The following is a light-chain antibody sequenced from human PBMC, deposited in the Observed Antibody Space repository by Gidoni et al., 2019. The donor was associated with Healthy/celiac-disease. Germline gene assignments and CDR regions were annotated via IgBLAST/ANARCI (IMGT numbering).Light chain of an antibody. J-gene: IGKJ2*01. CDR2: GAS. V-gene: IGKV3-20*01. CDR1: QSVSSSY. CDR3: QQYGSSYT. Sequence: EIVLTQSPGTLSLSPGERATLSCRASQSVSSSYLAWYQQKPGQAPRLLIYGASSRATGIPDRFSGSGSGTDFTLFISRLEPEDFAVYYCQQYGSSYTFGQGTKLEIK.